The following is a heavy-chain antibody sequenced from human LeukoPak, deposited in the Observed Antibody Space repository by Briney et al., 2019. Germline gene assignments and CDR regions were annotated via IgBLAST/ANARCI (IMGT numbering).Heavy chain of an antibody. CDR3: ARITAGTGAFDI. CDR2: IYYSGST. CDR1: GGSISSYY. V-gene: IGHV4-59*01. J-gene: IGHJ3*02. Sequence: SETLSLTCTVSGGSISSYYWSWIRQPPGKGLEWIGYIYYSGSTNYNPSLKSRVTISVDTSKNQFSLELSSVTAADTAVYYCARITAGTGAFDIWGQGTMVTVSS. D-gene: IGHD6-19*01.